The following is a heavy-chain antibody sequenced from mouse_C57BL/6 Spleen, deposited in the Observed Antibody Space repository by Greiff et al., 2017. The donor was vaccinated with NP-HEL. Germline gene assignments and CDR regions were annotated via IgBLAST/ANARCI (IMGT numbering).Heavy chain of an antibody. CDR1: GYAFTNYL. CDR3: ARRELPLYYAMDY. V-gene: IGHV1-54*01. CDR2: INPGSGGT. Sequence: VQLVESGAELVRPGTSVKVSCKASGYAFTNYLIEWVKQRPGQGLEWIGVINPGSGGTNYNEKFKGKATLTADKSSSTAYMQLSSLTSEDSAVYFCARRELPLYYAMDYWGQGTSVTVSS. J-gene: IGHJ4*01. D-gene: IGHD2-1*01.